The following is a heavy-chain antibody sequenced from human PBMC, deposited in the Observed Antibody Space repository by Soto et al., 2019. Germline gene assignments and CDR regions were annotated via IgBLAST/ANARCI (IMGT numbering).Heavy chain of an antibody. D-gene: IGHD3-10*01. CDR1: GSTFSSYA. Sequence: GASVKVSCKTSGSTFSSYAIGWVRQAPGQGLEWIGGIIPILGAADYPQKFQGRVTITADKYTSTAYMELSSLRSEDTAVYFCATFFSPLHNYGSLRPTDFYYRLDVWGQGTTVTVSS. J-gene: IGHJ6*02. CDR3: ATFFSPLHNYGSLRPTDFYYRLDV. CDR2: IIPILGAA. V-gene: IGHV1-69*06.